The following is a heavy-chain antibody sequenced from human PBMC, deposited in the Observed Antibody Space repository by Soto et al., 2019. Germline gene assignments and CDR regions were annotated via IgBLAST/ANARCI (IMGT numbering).Heavy chain of an antibody. CDR1: GYSISSGFY. CDR2: IYHSGST. V-gene: IGHV4-38-2*01. J-gene: IGHJ6*02. Sequence: PSETLSLTCAVSGYSISSGFYWGWIRQSPREGLEWIGSIYHSGSTYYNPSLESRVTILLDTSRNQFSLKLRSVTAADTAVYFCARAGRPVSGSSPLPYYYYAMDVWGRGTTVTVSS. D-gene: IGHD6-13*01. CDR3: ARAGRPVSGSSPLPYYYYAMDV.